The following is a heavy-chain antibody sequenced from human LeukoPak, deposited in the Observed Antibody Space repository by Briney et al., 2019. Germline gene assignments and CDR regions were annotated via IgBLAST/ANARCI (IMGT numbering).Heavy chain of an antibody. J-gene: IGHJ4*02. CDR2: ISGSGGST. Sequence: PGGSLRLSCAASRFTFSTYGMSWVRQAPGKGLEWVSSISGSGGSTNYADSVKGRFTISRDNSKNTLYLQMNSLRAEDTAVYYCAKDLNFWSGYYSDYWGQGTLVTVSS. CDR3: AKDLNFWSGYYSDY. V-gene: IGHV3-23*01. CDR1: RFTFSTYG. D-gene: IGHD3-3*01.